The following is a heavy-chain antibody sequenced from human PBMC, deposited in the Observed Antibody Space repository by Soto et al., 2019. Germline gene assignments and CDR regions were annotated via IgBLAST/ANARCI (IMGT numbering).Heavy chain of an antibody. CDR2: IYPGDSDT. CDR1: GYSFTNYW. CDR3: ARQVYSRGFGELPTMISYYYYMDD. D-gene: IGHD3-10*01. Sequence: PGESLKISCEGSGYSFTNYWIGWVRQMPGKGLEWMGIIYPGDSDTRYSPSFQGQVTISADKSISTAYLQWSSLKASDTAMYYCARQVYSRGFGELPTMISYYYYMDDWGKGTTVSVSS. V-gene: IGHV5-51*01. J-gene: IGHJ6*03.